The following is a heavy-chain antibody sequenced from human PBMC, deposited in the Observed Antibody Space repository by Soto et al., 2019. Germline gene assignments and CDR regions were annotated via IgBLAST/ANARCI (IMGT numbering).Heavy chain of an antibody. V-gene: IGHV4-34*01. Sequence: SETLSLTCAVYGGSFSGYYWSWIRQSPGKGLEWIGEINHSGSTNYNPSLKSRVTISVDTSKNQFSLKLSSVTAADTAVYYCARGGFSERYYYRSGTKLTDVWGKGTTVTVSS. CDR3: ARGGFSERYYYRSGTKLTDV. D-gene: IGHD3-10*01. CDR1: GGSFSGYY. CDR2: INHSGST. J-gene: IGHJ6*04.